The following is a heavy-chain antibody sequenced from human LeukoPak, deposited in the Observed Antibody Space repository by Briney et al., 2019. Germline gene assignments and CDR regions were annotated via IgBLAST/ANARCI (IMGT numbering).Heavy chain of an antibody. CDR3: ARDDYGDYFFDF. Sequence: GGSLRLSCAASGFTFSTYWMTWVRQAPGKGLEWIANIKPDGSEKYYVDSVKGRFAISRDNAKNSLYLQLNSLRAEDTAMYYCARDDYGDYFFDFWGQGTLVTVSS. CDR1: GFTFSTYW. D-gene: IGHD4-17*01. J-gene: IGHJ4*02. V-gene: IGHV3-7*01. CDR2: IKPDGSEK.